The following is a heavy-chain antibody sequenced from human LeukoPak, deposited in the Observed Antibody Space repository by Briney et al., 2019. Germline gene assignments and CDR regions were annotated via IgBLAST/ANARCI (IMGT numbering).Heavy chain of an antibody. CDR1: GYTFTHYA. CDR3: AKSYGPYSSSDLFDY. J-gene: IGHJ4*02. CDR2: IHPSTGNP. D-gene: IGHD6-6*01. V-gene: IGHV7-4-1*02. Sequence: ASVKVSCKASGYTFTHYAMNWVRQAPGQGLEWMGWIHPSTGNPTYAQGFTGRFVFFLDTSISTTYLQISSLKAEDTAVYYCAKSYGPYSSSDLFDYWGQGTLVIVSS.